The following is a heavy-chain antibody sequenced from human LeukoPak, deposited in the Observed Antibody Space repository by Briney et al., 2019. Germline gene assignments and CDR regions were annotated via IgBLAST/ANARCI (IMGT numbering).Heavy chain of an antibody. CDR3: ARDPDGECYTYFDY. CDR2: ISSSGSTI. J-gene: IGHJ4*02. V-gene: IGHV3-11*04. CDR1: GFPFSDYY. D-gene: IGHD2-2*02. Sequence: GGSLRLSCAASGFPFSDYYVSWIRQAPGKGLEWVSYISSSGSTIYYADSVKGRFTISRDNAKNSLYLQMNSLRAEDTAVYYCARDPDGECYTYFDYWGQGTLVTVSS.